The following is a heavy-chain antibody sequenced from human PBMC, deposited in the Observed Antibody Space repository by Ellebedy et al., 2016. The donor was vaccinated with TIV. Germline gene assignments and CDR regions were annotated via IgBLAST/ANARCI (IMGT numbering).Heavy chain of an antibody. Sequence: GESLKISCAASGFAFNQHIMHWVRQAPGKGLEWGAVIWYDAANKYYTDSVKGRFTISRDNSKNTLFLQVNSLRAEDTAVYYCMFKGLSARLYWGQGTLVTVSS. CDR2: IWYDAANK. V-gene: IGHV3-33*01. D-gene: IGHD6-6*01. J-gene: IGHJ1*01. CDR1: GFAFNQHI. CDR3: MFKGLSARLY.